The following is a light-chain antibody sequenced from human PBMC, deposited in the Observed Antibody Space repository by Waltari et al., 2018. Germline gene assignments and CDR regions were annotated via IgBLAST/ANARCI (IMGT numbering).Light chain of an antibody. Sequence: QSVLTQPPSASGTPGQRVTISCSGSSSNIGRNPVSWYQQLPGTAPKLLFDGYNQWPSWVPDRLSGSKSGTSASLAISGLQSEDEADYYCAAWDDSLNAVVFGGGTKLTVL. CDR1: SSNIGRNP. CDR3: AAWDDSLNAVV. J-gene: IGLJ2*01. V-gene: IGLV1-44*01. CDR2: GYN.